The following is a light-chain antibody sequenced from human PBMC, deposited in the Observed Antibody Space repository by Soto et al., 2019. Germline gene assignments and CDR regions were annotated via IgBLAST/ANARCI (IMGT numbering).Light chain of an antibody. CDR1: QSISPKSNNRNY. CDR3: QQLNAYPHS. V-gene: IGKV1-9*01. Sequence: DIVMTQSPESLAVSLGERATINCTSSQSISPKSNNRNYLAWYLQKPGKAPKLLISGASTLQSGVPSRFSGSGSGTEFTLTVSSLQPEDFATYYCQQLNAYPHSFGGGTKV. CDR2: GAS. J-gene: IGKJ4*01.